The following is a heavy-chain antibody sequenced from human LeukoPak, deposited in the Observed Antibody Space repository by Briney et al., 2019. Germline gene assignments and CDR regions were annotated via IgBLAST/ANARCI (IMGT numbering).Heavy chain of an antibody. J-gene: IGHJ3*02. V-gene: IGHV3-53*01. CDR2: IYSGGST. D-gene: IGHD4-17*01. CDR1: GFTVSSNY. Sequence: GRSLRLSCAASGFTVSSNYMSWVRQPPGQGLEWDSVIYSGGSTYYADSVKVRFTISRDNSKNTLYLQMNSLRAEDTDVYYCARDHPTVTKPNAFDIWGQGTMVTVSS. CDR3: ARDHPTVTKPNAFDI.